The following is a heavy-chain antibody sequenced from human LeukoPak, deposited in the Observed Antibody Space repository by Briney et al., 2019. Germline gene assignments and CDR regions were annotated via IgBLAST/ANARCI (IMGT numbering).Heavy chain of an antibody. Sequence: GGSLRLSCVGSAFTFSLYAMTWVRQAPGKGREWFSAISGRGSSTYYADSVKGRFTISRDNSKNTLYLQMNSLRAEDTAIYYCAKDGSSGIAAAADAFDVWGQGTMVTVSS. CDR3: AKDGSSGIAAAADAFDV. CDR1: AFTFSLYA. J-gene: IGHJ3*01. CDR2: ISGRGSST. V-gene: IGHV3-23*01. D-gene: IGHD6-13*01.